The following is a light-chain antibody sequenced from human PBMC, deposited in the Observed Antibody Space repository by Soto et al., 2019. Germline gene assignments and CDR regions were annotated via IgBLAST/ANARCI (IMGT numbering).Light chain of an antibody. CDR1: QSVSGDY. CDR2: GAS. CDR3: QHYDFSSRT. J-gene: IGKJ1*01. Sequence: ELMLTESPATLSLYPMEIATVYCRASQSVSGDYLAWYQSKPGQAPRLLIHGASNRATGIPDRFSGSGSGTEFTLTISSLQPDDSATYYCQHYDFSSRTFGQGTKVDI. V-gene: IGKV3D-7*01.